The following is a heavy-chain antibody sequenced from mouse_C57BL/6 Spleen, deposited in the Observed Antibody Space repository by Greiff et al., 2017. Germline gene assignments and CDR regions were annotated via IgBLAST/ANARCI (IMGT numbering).Heavy chain of an antibody. CDR1: GFTFSSYA. CDR2: ISDGGSYT. D-gene: IGHD1-1*01. V-gene: IGHV5-4*01. J-gene: IGHJ2*01. Sequence: DVQLVESGGGLVKPGGSLKLSCAASGFTFSSYAMSWVRQTPEKRLEWVATISDGGSYTYYPDNVKGRFTISRDNAKNNLYLQMSHLKSEDTAMYYCARDNYGSSYGVFDYWGQGTTLTVSS. CDR3: ARDNYGSSYGVFDY.